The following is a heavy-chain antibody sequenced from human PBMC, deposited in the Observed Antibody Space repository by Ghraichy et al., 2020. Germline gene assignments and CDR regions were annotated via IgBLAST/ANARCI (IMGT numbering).Heavy chain of an antibody. V-gene: IGHV3-48*04. Sequence: GESLNISCAASGFTFSSYAMNWVRQAPGKGLEWVSHIRSDSKTKRYADSVRGRFSISRDNAKNSLYLQMDSLRVEDTAVYYCARDLDWSFDYWGQGALVIVSS. CDR2: IRSDSKTK. D-gene: IGHD3/OR15-3a*01. CDR1: GFTFSSYA. CDR3: ARDLDWSFDY. J-gene: IGHJ4*02.